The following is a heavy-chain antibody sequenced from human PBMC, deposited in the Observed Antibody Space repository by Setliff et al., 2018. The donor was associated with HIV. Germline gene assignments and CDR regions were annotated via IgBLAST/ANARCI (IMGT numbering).Heavy chain of an antibody. J-gene: IGHJ4*02. Sequence: ASVKVSCKASGDTSNSYAIRWVRRAPGQGLEWMGWINPNTGRTHYAPNFQGRVTMTRDTSITTAYMELSRLRSDDTAVYYCAKNYFDTSGWSAVDYWGQGSLVTVSS. D-gene: IGHD3-22*01. CDR3: AKNYFDTSGWSAVDY. CDR2: INPNTGRT. V-gene: IGHV1-2*02. CDR1: GDTSNSYA.